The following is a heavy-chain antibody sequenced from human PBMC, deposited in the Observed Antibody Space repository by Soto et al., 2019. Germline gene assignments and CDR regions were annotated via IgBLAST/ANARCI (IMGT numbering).Heavy chain of an antibody. J-gene: IGHJ6*02. CDR3: ASFRESGCDHRYVQDV. CDR1: GADINTYS. D-gene: IGHD5-12*01. Sequence: ETLSLTCSVSGADINTYSWAWIRQPAGKGLEWIGRIYTSASVNYNPSLKGRVTLSVDTSTNQVSLRLASVTAADTAMCYCASFRESGCDHRYVQDVWGQGTTDTGSS. V-gene: IGHV4-4*07. CDR2: IYTSASV.